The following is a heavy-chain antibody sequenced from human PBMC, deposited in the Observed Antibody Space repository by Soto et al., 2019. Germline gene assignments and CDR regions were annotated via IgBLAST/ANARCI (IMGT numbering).Heavy chain of an antibody. CDR3: ARSSTFYDY. CDR2: ISGNSLYI. J-gene: IGHJ4*02. Sequence: GGSLRLSCSASGFSFGDYYTSWIRQAPGKGLEWLSYISGNSLYITYEDSLKGRFTVSRDNAKNLLYLQMKSLRAEDTAVYYCARSSTFYDYWGQGT. CDR1: GFSFGDYY. D-gene: IGHD6-6*01. V-gene: IGHV3-11*06.